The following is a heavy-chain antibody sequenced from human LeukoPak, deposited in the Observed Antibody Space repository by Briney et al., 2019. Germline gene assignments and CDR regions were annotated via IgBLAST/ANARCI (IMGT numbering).Heavy chain of an antibody. CDR1: GFTFSNAW. CDR2: IKSKTAGGTK. Sequence: AGSLRLSCAASGFTFSNAWMSWVRQAPGKGLAWVGRIKSKTAGGTKDYAAPVKGRFTISRDDSKTTLYLQMNSLKTEDTAVYYCTTDGGGFPETYGYWGQGTLVTVSS. CDR3: TTDGGGFPETYGY. V-gene: IGHV3-15*01. D-gene: IGHD3-16*01. J-gene: IGHJ4*02.